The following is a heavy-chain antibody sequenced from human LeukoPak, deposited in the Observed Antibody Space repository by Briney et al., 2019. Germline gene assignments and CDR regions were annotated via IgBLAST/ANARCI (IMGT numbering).Heavy chain of an antibody. Sequence: ASVKVSCKASGYTFTSYGISWVRQAPGQGLEWMGWISAYNGNTNYAQKLQGRVTMTTDTSTGTAYMELRSLRSDDTAVYYCARETAYYYGSGSYSPPRYWGQGTLVTVSS. J-gene: IGHJ4*02. CDR1: GYTFTSYG. D-gene: IGHD3-10*01. CDR3: ARETAYYYGSGSYSPPRY. CDR2: ISAYNGNT. V-gene: IGHV1-18*01.